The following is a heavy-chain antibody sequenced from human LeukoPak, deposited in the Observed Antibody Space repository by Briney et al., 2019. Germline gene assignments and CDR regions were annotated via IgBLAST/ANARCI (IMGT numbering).Heavy chain of an antibody. D-gene: IGHD5-18*01. V-gene: IGHV3-48*03. CDR1: GFTFSNYE. Sequence: PGGSLRLSCAASGFTFSNYEMNWVRQAPGKGLEWVSYITTSGRTIYYADSVKGRFTISRDNAKNSLYLQMNSLRAEDTAVYYCAGNLVQLWSFDYWGQGTLVTVSS. CDR3: AGNLVQLWSFDY. CDR2: ITTSGRTI. J-gene: IGHJ4*02.